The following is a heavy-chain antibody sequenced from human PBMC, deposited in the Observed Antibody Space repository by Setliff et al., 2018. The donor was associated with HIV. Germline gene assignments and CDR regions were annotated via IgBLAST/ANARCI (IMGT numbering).Heavy chain of an antibody. D-gene: IGHD3-10*01. V-gene: IGHV1-69*06. Sequence: SVKVSCKASGGTFSTYATSWVRQAPGQGLEWMGGIIPNFGTAHYAQKFQGRVTITADKSASTAYMQLSSLRSEDTAVYYCARGTWPIGSSGLAHWGQGILVTVSS. J-gene: IGHJ4*02. CDR2: IIPNFGTA. CDR1: GGTFSTYA. CDR3: ARGTWPIGSSGLAH.